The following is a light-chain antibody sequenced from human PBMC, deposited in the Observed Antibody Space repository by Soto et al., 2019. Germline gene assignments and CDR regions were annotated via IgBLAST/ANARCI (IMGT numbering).Light chain of an antibody. CDR3: GTWDSSLSAVV. CDR1: SSNIGAGYD. V-gene: IGLV1-40*01. CDR2: GNS. J-gene: IGLJ2*01. Sequence: QSVLTQPPSVSGAPGQRVTISCTGSSSNIGAGYDVHWYHQLPGTSPKVLIYGNSNRPSGVPDRFSGSKSGTSASLAITGLQAEDEADYYCGTWDSSLSAVVFGGGTKVTVL.